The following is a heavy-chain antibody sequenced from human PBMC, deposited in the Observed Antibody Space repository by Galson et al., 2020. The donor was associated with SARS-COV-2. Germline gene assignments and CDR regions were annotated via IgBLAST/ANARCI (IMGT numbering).Heavy chain of an antibody. CDR3: ARDYGPVEVYYDSSGYYYMHPQDY. J-gene: IGHJ4*02. CDR2: ISSSSSYI. CDR1: GFTFSSYS. Sequence: NSGGSLRLSCAASGFTFSSYSMNWVRQAPGKGLEWVSSISSSSSYIYYADSVKGRFTISRDNAKNSLYLQMNSLRAEDTAVYYCARDYGPVEVYYDSSGYYYMHPQDYWGQGTLVTVSS. D-gene: IGHD3-22*01. V-gene: IGHV3-21*01.